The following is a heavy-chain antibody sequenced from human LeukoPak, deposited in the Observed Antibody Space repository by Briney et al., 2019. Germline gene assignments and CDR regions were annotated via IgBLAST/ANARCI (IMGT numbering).Heavy chain of an antibody. CDR2: IYYSGST. CDR3: ARGLLSPFDY. CDR1: GGSISSYY. J-gene: IGHJ4*02. V-gene: IGHV4-59*01. D-gene: IGHD2-15*01. Sequence: PSETVSLPCTVSGGSISSYYWSWIRQPPGKGLEWIGYIYYSGSTNYNPSLKSRVTISVDTSKNQFSLKLSSVTAADTAVYYCARGLLSPFDYWGQGTLVTVSS.